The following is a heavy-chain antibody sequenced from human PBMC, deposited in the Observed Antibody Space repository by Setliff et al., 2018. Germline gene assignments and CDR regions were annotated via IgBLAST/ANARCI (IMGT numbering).Heavy chain of an antibody. J-gene: IGHJ4*02. V-gene: IGHV1-3*01. CDR1: GYTFTNYA. CDR2: INAGNGDT. CDR3: ASAEVVVAP. D-gene: IGHD2-15*01. Sequence: ASVKVSCKASGYTFTNYAIHWVRQAPGQRLEWMGWINAGNGDTKYSQKFQGRVTITRDTSASTVYMELSRLRYEDTAIYYCASAEVVVAPWGQGTLVTVSS.